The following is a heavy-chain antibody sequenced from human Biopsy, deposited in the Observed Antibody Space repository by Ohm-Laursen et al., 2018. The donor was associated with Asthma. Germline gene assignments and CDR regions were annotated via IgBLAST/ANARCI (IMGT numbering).Heavy chain of an antibody. J-gene: IGHJ4*02. CDR2: IYSGGTS. CDR1: GFAVSRDH. Sequence: SLRLSCADSGFAVSRDHMFRVRQAPGKGLEWVSVIYSGGTSHTADSVRGRFTISRDYSKNTLYLQMHSLRAEDTAVYYCARGDSSNWSHYYFDYWGQGTLVTVSS. CDR3: ARGDSSNWSHYYFDY. D-gene: IGHD3-22*01. V-gene: IGHV3-53*01.